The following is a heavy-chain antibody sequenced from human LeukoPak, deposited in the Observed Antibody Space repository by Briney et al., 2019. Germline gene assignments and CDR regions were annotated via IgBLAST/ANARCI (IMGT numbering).Heavy chain of an antibody. CDR1: GYTFTGYY. V-gene: IGHV1-2*02. Sequence: ASVKVSCKASGYTFTGYYMHWVRQASGQGLEWMGWINPNSGGTNYAQKFQGRVTMTRDTSISTAYMELSRLRSDDTAVYYCARDRYSSSWYIRWGQGTLVTVSS. D-gene: IGHD6-13*01. CDR3: ARDRYSSSWYIR. J-gene: IGHJ4*02. CDR2: INPNSGGT.